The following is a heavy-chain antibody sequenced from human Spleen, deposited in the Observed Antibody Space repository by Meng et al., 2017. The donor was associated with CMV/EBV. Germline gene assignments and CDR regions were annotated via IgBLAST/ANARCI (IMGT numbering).Heavy chain of an antibody. Sequence: LQCSGLCKPSVPLVLTCACYGGSFSGYYWSWIRQPPGKGLAWMGEINHSGSTNYNPSLKSRVTISVDTSKNQFSLKLSSVTAADTAVYYCARGPNSFGYDSSGYYDYWGQGTLVTVSS. V-gene: IGHV4-34*01. CDR1: GGSFSGYY. D-gene: IGHD3-22*01. CDR2: INHSGST. CDR3: ARGPNSFGYDSSGYYDY. J-gene: IGHJ4*02.